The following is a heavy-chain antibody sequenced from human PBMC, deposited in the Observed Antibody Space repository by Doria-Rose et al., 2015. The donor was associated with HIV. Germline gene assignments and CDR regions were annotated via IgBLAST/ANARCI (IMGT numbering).Heavy chain of an antibody. CDR3: ARIKSSRWYHKYYFDF. V-gene: IGHV2-26*01. D-gene: IGHD6-13*01. CDR2: IFSDDGR. J-gene: IGHJ4*02. CDR1: GVSLSSPGMG. Sequence: GSGPALVKPTETLTLTCTVSGVSLSSPGMGVSWIRQSPGKALEWLANIFSDDGRSFKTSLKSRLTISRGTSKSQVVLTMTDMDPVDTATYYCARIKSSRWYHKYYFDFWGRGTLVIVSA.